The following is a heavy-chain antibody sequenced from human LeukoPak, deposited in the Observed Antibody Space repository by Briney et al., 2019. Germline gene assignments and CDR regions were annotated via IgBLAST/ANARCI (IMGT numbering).Heavy chain of an antibody. J-gene: IGHJ6*03. CDR3: ARVHSLAYSSGWDYYYYYYMDI. V-gene: IGHV4-4*07. CDR2: NYTSGST. CDR1: DGSISSYY. D-gene: IGHD6-19*01. Sequence: PSETLSLTCTVSDGSISSYYWSWIRQPAGKGLEWIGRNYTSGSTNYNPSLKSRVTISVDKSKNQFSLKLSSVTAADTAVYYCARVHSLAYSSGWDYYYYYYMDIWGKGTTVTVSS.